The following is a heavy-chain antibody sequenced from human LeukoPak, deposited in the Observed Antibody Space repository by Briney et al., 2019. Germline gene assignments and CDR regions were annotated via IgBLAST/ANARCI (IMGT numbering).Heavy chain of an antibody. J-gene: IGHJ4*02. D-gene: IGHD3-22*01. CDR2: LYYSGST. CDR3: AVCYCDSGCYYNPCDL. V-gene: IGHV4-59*01. Sequence: SETLSLTCTVSVASIRSSYSSWVPHSPRQGLEWMWYLYYSGSTNHNPHLTSRVTLSGETTNHHFPLSLNSVTASHTARYFCAVCYCDSGCYYNPCDLWGQGALVTVSS. CDR1: VASIRSSY.